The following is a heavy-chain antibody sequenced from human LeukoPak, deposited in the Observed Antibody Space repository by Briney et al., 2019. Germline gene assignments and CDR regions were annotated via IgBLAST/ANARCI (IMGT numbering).Heavy chain of an antibody. D-gene: IGHD3-10*01. J-gene: IGHJ4*02. CDR2: IYYSGST. CDR3: ARWGKRGVIQFDY. Sequence: PSQTLSLTCTVSGGSISSGGYYWSWIRQHPGKGLEWIGYIYYSGSTYYNPSLKSRVTISVDTSKNQFSLKLSSVTAADTAVYYCARWGKRGVIQFDYWGQGTLVTVSS. V-gene: IGHV4-31*03. CDR1: GGSISSGGYY.